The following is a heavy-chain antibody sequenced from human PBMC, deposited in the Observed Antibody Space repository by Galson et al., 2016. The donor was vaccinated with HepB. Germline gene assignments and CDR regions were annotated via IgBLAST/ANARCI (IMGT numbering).Heavy chain of an antibody. V-gene: IGHV4-4*02. CDR3: ASVKGYSYGYWFDP. CDR1: GGSISSSNW. CDR2: IYHSGRT. D-gene: IGHD5-18*01. J-gene: IGHJ5*02. Sequence: ETLSLTCAVSGGSISSSNWWSWVRQSPGKGLEWIGEIYHSGRTNYNPSLKSRVTISIDKSKYQFSLKLRSVTAADTAVYYCASVKGYSYGYWFDPWGQGTLVTVSS.